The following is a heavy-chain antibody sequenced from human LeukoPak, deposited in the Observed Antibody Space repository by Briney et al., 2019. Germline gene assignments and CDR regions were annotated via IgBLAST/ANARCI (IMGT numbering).Heavy chain of an antibody. D-gene: IGHD3-9*01. V-gene: IGHV4-39*01. Sequence: PSETLSLTCTVSRGSIRSSDYYWAWIRQPPWKGLEWIGPIHYSGSTFYKPPLKSPLTVSAGTSRNQFYMKLSSVTSADTAVYYCARASGVLPSFEWANWFDTWGQGSLVTVSS. J-gene: IGHJ5*02. CDR2: IHYSGST. CDR1: RGSIRSSDYY. CDR3: ARASGVLPSFEWANWFDT.